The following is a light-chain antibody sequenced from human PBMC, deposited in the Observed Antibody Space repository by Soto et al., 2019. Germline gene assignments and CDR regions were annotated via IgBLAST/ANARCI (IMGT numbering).Light chain of an antibody. CDR3: SSYTSSSTRV. J-gene: IGLJ3*02. V-gene: IGLV2-14*01. Sequence: QSALTQPASVSGSPGQSITISCTGTSSDVGGYKYVSWYQQHPGKAPKLMIYEVSNRPSGVSNRFSGSKSGNTASLTISGLQAEDEADYYCSSYTSSSTRVLGGGTKLTVL. CDR2: EVS. CDR1: SSDVGGYKY.